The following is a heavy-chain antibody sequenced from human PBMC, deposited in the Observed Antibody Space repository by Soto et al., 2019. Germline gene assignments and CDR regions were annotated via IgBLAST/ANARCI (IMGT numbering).Heavy chain of an antibody. Sequence: QVQLVQSGAEVKKPGASVKVSCKASGYTFTSYGISWVRQAPGQGLEWMGWISAYNGNTNYAQKLQGRVTMTTDTTTRPDDKEVRSLGSDDMGVDYCAGEVERRLGEPRMGVRGPGTTVTVSS. D-gene: IGHD3-16*01. CDR1: GYTFTSYG. CDR2: ISAYNGNT. V-gene: IGHV1-18*03. CDR3: AGEVERRLGEPRMGV. J-gene: IGHJ6*02.